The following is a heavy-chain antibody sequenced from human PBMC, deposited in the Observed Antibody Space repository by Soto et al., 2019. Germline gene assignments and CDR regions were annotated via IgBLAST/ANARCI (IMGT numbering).Heavy chain of an antibody. CDR1: GFSVKRYW. CDR2: FGGDENYT. J-gene: IGHJ6*02. CDR3: GKGKELGVVRYGLDA. D-gene: IGHD3-3*01. V-gene: IGHV3-74*01. Sequence: GGSLRLSCGASGFSVKRYWMHWVRQAPGKGLVWLSRFGGDENYTDYADSVRGRFTISRDIAKNTVYLQMNSLRAEDTAVYYCGKGKELGVVRYGLDAWGQGTTVTVSS.